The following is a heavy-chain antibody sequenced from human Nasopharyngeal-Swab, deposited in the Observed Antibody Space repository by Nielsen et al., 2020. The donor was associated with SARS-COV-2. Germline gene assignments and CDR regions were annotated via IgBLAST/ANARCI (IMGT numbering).Heavy chain of an antibody. J-gene: IGHJ3*02. Sequence: GESLKISCAASGFTFSSYWMSWVRQAPGKGLEWVANIKQDGSEKYYVDSVKGRFTISRDNAKNSLYLQMNSLRAEDTAVYYCASCITMARGVIIMEDAFDIWGQGTMVTVSS. CDR2: IKQDGSEK. CDR1: GFTFSSYW. V-gene: IGHV3-7*01. CDR3: ASCITMARGVIIMEDAFDI. D-gene: IGHD3-10*01.